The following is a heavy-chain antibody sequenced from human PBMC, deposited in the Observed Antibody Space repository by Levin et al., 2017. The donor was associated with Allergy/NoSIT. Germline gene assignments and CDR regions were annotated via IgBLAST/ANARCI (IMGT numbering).Heavy chain of an antibody. CDR2: ISSSSSYI. D-gene: IGHD3-16*01. V-gene: IGHV3-21*01. J-gene: IGHJ3*02. CDR3: ARAGLRAAFDI. Sequence: GESLKISCAASGFTFSSYSMNWVRQAPGKGLEWVSSISSSSSYIYYADSVKGRFTISRDNAKNSLYLQMNSLRAEDTAVYYCARAGLRAAFDIWGQGTMVTVSS. CDR1: GFTFSSYS.